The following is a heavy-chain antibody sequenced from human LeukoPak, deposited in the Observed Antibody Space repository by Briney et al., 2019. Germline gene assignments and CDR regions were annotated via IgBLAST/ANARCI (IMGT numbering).Heavy chain of an antibody. CDR3: AKDPVEGTGPSSYYYYYGMDV. V-gene: IGHV3-23*01. CDR1: GFTFDDYA. J-gene: IGHJ6*02. D-gene: IGHD6-6*01. CDR2: ISGSGGST. Sequence: GGSLRLSCAASGFTFDDYAMNWVRQAPGKGLEWVSTISGSGGSTYYADSVKGRFTISRDNSKNTLYLQMNSLRAEDTAVYYCAKDPVEGTGPSSYYYYYGMDVWGQGTTVTVSS.